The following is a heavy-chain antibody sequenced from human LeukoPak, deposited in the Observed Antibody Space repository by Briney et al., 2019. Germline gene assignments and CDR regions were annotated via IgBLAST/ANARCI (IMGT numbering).Heavy chain of an antibody. D-gene: IGHD3-3*01. CDR1: GYTFTGYY. CDR3: ARGSYYDFWSGYYMFDP. Sequence: ASVKVSCKASGYTFTGYYMHWVRQAPGQGLEWMGRINPNSGGTNYAQKFQGRVTMTRDTSISTAYMELSRLRSDDTAVYYCARGSYYDFWSGYYMFDPWGQGTLVTVSS. J-gene: IGHJ5*02. CDR2: INPNSGGT. V-gene: IGHV1-2*06.